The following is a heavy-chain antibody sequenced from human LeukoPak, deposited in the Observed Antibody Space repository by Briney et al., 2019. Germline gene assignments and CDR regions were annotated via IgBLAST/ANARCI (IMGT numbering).Heavy chain of an antibody. J-gene: IGHJ4*02. CDR1: GFTFSSYS. D-gene: IGHD3-3*01. Sequence: GGSLRLSCAASGFTFSSYSMNWVRQAPGKGLERVSSISSSSSYIYYADSVKGRFTISRDNAKNSLYLQMNSLRAEDTAVYYCARAGYDFWSGPHIGYWGQGTLVTVSS. CDR3: ARAGYDFWSGPHIGY. V-gene: IGHV3-21*01. CDR2: ISSSSSYI.